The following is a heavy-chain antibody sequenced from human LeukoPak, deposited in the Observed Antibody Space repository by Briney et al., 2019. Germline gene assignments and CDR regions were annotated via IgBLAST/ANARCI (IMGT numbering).Heavy chain of an antibody. Sequence: SVKVSCKASGGIFSSYAFSWVRQAPGQGLEWMGGIIPIVGTTNYAQMFQGRVTITADESTSTAYMELSSLRSEDTAVYYCARATDYGEDYWGQGTLVTVSS. CDR2: IIPIVGTT. D-gene: IGHD4-17*01. J-gene: IGHJ4*02. CDR1: GGIFSSYA. CDR3: ARATDYGEDY. V-gene: IGHV1-69*13.